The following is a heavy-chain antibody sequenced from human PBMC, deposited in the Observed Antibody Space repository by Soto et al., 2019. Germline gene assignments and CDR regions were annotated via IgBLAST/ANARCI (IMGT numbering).Heavy chain of an antibody. CDR3: ARQNYPVTVTTNYFDY. Sequence: PGESLKISCKGSGYSFTSYWIGWVRQMPGKGLEWMGIIYPGDSDTRYSPSFQGQVTISADKSISSAYLQWSGLKASDTAMYYCARQNYPVTVTTNYFDYWGQGTMVTVSS. CDR2: IYPGDSDT. V-gene: IGHV5-51*01. J-gene: IGHJ4*02. CDR1: GYSFTSYW. D-gene: IGHD4-17*01.